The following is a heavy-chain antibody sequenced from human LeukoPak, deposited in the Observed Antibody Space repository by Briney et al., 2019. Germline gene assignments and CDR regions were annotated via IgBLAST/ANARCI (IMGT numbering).Heavy chain of an antibody. J-gene: IGHJ4*02. CDR2: ISGSGGST. V-gene: IGHV3-23*01. D-gene: IGHD3-10*01. CDR3: ARDRGPPYYFDY. Sequence: PGGSLRLSCAASGFTFSSSAMNWVRQAPGKGLEWVSAISGSGGSTYYADSVKGRFTISRDNSKNTLYLQMNSLRAEDTAVYYCARDRGPPYYFDYWGQGTLVTVSS. CDR1: GFTFSSSA.